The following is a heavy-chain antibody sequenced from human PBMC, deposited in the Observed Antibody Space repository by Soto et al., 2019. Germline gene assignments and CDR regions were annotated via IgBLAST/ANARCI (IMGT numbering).Heavy chain of an antibody. D-gene: IGHD3-10*01. CDR2: ISYDGSNK. CDR3: AKDFPNKGFGEPSPNWFDP. V-gene: IGHV3-30*18. Sequence: GGSLRLSCAASGFTFSSYGMHWVRQAPGKGLEWVAVISYDGSNKYYADSVKGRFTISRDNSKNTLYLQMNSLRAEDTAVYYCAKDFPNKGFGEPSPNWFDPWGQGTLVTVSS. CDR1: GFTFSSYG. J-gene: IGHJ5*02.